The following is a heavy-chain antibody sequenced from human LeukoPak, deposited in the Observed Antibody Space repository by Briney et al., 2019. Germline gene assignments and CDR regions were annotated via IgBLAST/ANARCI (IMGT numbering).Heavy chain of an antibody. J-gene: IGHJ3*02. CDR3: ARGLRNTDTFDI. CDR2: ISSSGSTI. Sequence: GGSLRLSCAASGSTFSSYEMNWVRQAPGKGLEWVSYISSSGSTIYYADSVKGRFTISRDNAKNSLYLQMNSLRAEDTAVYYCARGLRNTDTFDIWGQGTMVTVSS. V-gene: IGHV3-48*03. CDR1: GSTFSSYE.